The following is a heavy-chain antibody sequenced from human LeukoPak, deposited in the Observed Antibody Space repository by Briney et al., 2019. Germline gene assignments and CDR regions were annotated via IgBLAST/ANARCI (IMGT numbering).Heavy chain of an antibody. CDR3: ARDPRGYCSGGSCYSFDY. CDR2: IYYSGST. CDR1: GGSVSSGSYY. Sequence: SETLSLTCTVSGGSVSSGSYYWSWIRQPPGKGLEWIGYIYYSGSTNYNPSLKSRVTISVDTSKNQFSLKLSSVTAADTAVYYCARDPRGYCSGGSCYSFDYWGQGTLVTVSS. V-gene: IGHV4-61*01. J-gene: IGHJ4*02. D-gene: IGHD2-15*01.